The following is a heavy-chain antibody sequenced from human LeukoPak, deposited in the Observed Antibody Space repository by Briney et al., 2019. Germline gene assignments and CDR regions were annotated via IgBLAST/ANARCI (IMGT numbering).Heavy chain of an antibody. Sequence: GRALRLSCTASGFTFSSYGMHWVRQAPGKGLEWVAVIWYDGSNQQYADSVKGRFTISRDNSGNTVFLQMTSLRPEDTAVYYSAKGDSPDPFEHWGLGTLVTVSS. CDR1: GFTFSSYG. V-gene: IGHV3-33*06. J-gene: IGHJ4*02. CDR2: IWYDGSNQ. CDR3: AKGDSPDPFEH. D-gene: IGHD3-22*01.